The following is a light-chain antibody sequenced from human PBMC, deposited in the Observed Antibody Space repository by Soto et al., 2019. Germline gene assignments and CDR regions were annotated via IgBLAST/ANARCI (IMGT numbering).Light chain of an antibody. V-gene: IGKV3-20*01. J-gene: IGKJ2*01. Sequence: EIVLTQSPGTLSLSPGERATLSCRASPSVSSSYLAWYQQKPGQAPRLLIYDASSRATGIPDRFSGGGSVTDFTRTISRLEPEDFAGYYCQQYGGSPYTFGRGTKLEIK. CDR1: PSVSSSY. CDR2: DAS. CDR3: QQYGGSPYT.